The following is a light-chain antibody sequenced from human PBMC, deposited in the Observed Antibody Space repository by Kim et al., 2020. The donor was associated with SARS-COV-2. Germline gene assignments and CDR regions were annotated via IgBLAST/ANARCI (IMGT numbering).Light chain of an antibody. V-gene: IGKV3-20*01. Sequence: LSPGARATLSCRASQSVSSNYLAWYQQKPGQTPRLLIYGASSRATGIPDRFSGSGSGTDFTLTISRLEPEDFAVYYCQQYGSSPRFGGGTKVDIK. CDR3: QQYGSSPR. J-gene: IGKJ4*01. CDR2: GAS. CDR1: QSVSSNY.